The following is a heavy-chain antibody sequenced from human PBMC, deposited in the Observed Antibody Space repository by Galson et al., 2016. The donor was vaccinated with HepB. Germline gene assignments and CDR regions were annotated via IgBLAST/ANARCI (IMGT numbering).Heavy chain of an antibody. Sequence: SVKVSCKASGGSFNSFAISWVRQAPGQGLEWMGGIIPIVGTPKYAQKFQGRVTITADESTSPVYMELSSLRSEDTAGFYCARPVYSSSCIAFDYWGQGTLVSVSS. CDR3: ARPVYSSSCIAFDY. V-gene: IGHV1-69*13. CDR1: GGSFNSFA. CDR2: IIPIVGTP. D-gene: IGHD6-13*01. J-gene: IGHJ4*02.